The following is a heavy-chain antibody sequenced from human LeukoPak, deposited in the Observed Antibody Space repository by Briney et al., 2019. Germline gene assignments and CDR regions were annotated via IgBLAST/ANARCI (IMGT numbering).Heavy chain of an antibody. CDR3: ARDLVTVTKGFDI. CDR1: TDSFSSHY. CDR2: ISYIGST. Sequence: SETLSLTCAVSTDSFSSHYWTWIRQPPGEGLGWIGYISYIGSTNYNPSLKSRVTISIDTSKNQFSLKLSSVTAADTAVYYCARDLVTVTKGFDIWGQGTMVSVSS. D-gene: IGHD4-17*01. V-gene: IGHV4-59*11. J-gene: IGHJ3*02.